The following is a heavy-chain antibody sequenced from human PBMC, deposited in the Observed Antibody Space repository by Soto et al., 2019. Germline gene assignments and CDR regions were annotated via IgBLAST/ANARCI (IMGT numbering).Heavy chain of an antibody. CDR1: GGSISSSSYY. J-gene: IGHJ4*02. V-gene: IGHV4-39*01. CDR3: ARTPGVLRFLEWFIFDY. CDR2: IYYSGST. Sequence: PSETLSLTCTVSGGSISSSSYYWGWIRQPPGKGLEWIGSIYYSGSTYYNPSLKSRVTISVDTSKNQFSLKLSSVTAADTAVYYCARTPGVLRFLEWFIFDYWGQGTLVTVSS. D-gene: IGHD3-3*01.